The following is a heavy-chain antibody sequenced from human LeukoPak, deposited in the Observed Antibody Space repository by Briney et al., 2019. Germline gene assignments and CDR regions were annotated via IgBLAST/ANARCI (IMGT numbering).Heavy chain of an antibody. V-gene: IGHV4-38-2*02. D-gene: IGHD6-19*01. Sequence: SETLSLTCTVSGYSISSGYYWGWIRQPPGKGLEWIGSIYHSGSTYYNPSLKSRVTISVDTSKNQFSLKLSSVTAADTAVYYCARSPSAVTGGRYFDYWGQGTLVTVSS. CDR3: ARSPSAVTGGRYFDY. CDR1: GYSISSGYY. CDR2: IYHSGST. J-gene: IGHJ4*02.